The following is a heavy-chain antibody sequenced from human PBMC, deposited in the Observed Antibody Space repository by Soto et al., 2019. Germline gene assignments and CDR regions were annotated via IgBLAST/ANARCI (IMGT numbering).Heavy chain of an antibody. CDR2: ISGYNGHT. CDR1: GYTFTTYG. CDR3: AREGDMPYDYYGLDV. D-gene: IGHD2-15*01. V-gene: IGHV1-18*01. Sequence: QVQLVQSGAEVRKPGASVKVSCKASGYTFTTYGISWVRQAPGQGLEWMGWISGYNGHTKYAQKFQGRVTMTTDTATSPVYMDLRSLRSDDTSVYYCAREGDMPYDYYGLDVWGQGTTVTVSS. J-gene: IGHJ6*02.